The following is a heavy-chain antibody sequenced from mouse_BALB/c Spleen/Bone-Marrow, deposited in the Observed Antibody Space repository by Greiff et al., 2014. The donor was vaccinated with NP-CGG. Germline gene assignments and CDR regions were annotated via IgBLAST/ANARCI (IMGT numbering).Heavy chain of an antibody. CDR1: GYSFTGYT. Sequence: VQLQQPGPELVKPGASMKISCKTSGYSFTGYTMNWVKQSHGKNLEWIGLINPYNGGTSYNQNFKGKATLTVDKSSSTAYMELLSLTSEDSAVYYCARDYYGSTSYYYAMDYWGQGTSVTVS. D-gene: IGHD1-1*01. V-gene: IGHV1-18*01. J-gene: IGHJ4*01. CDR3: ARDYYGSTSYYYAMDY. CDR2: INPYNGGT.